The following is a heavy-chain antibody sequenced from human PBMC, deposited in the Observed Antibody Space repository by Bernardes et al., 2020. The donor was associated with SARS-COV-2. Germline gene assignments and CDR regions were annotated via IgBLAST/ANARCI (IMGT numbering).Heavy chain of an antibody. J-gene: IGHJ6*02. D-gene: IGHD6-13*01. Sequence: SETLSLTCTVSGGSISSYYWSWIRQPPGKGLEWIGYIYYSGSTNYNPSLKSRVTISVDTSKNQFSLKLSSVTAADTAVYYCARLGVGVLGSSWTSPYYYYGMDVWGQGTTVTVSS. V-gene: IGHV4-59*08. CDR1: GGSISSYY. CDR3: ARLGVGVLGSSWTSPYYYYGMDV. CDR2: IYYSGST.